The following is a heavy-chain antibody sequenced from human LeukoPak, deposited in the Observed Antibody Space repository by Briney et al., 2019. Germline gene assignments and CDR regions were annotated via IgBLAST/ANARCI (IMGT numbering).Heavy chain of an antibody. CDR1: GFTFNSYA. D-gene: IGHD1-1*01. CDR2: ISYDGSNK. J-gene: IGHJ4*02. CDR3: ASDGRPV. V-gene: IGHV3-30-3*01. Sequence: PGRSLRLSCAASGFTFNSYAMHWVRQAPGKGPEWVAVISYDGSNKYYADSVKGRFTISRDNSKNTLYMQMNSLRVEDTAVYYCASDGRPVWGQGTLVTVSS.